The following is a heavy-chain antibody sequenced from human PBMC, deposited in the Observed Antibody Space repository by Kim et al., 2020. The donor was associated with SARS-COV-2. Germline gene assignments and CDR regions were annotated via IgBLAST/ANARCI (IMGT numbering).Heavy chain of an antibody. CDR2: ISGSGGST. CDR1: GFTFSSYA. CDR3: AKDGGYGSGSYLRAYWYFDL. Sequence: GGSLRLSCAASGFTFSSYAMSWVRQAPGKGLEWVSAISGSGGSTYYADSVKGRFTISRDNSKNTLYLQMNSLRAEDTAVYYCAKDGGYGSGSYLRAYWYFDLCGGGTLVTVSP. V-gene: IGHV3-23*01. J-gene: IGHJ2*01. D-gene: IGHD3-10*01.